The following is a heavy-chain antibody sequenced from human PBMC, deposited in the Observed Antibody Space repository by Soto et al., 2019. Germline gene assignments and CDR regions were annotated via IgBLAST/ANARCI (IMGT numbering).Heavy chain of an antibody. CDR3: ARQGGSGSYYNSF. Sequence: SETLSRTCTVSGGSISSSSYYRGWIRQPPGKGQEWIGSIYYSGSTYYNPSLKSRVTISVDTSKNQFSLKLSSVTAADTAVYYCARQGGSGSYYNSFWGQGTLVTVSS. D-gene: IGHD3-10*01. J-gene: IGHJ4*02. CDR1: GGSISSSSYY. CDR2: IYYSGST. V-gene: IGHV4-39*01.